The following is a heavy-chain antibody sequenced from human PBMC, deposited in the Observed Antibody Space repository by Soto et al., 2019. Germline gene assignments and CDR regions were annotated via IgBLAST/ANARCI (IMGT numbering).Heavy chain of an antibody. CDR2: ISYDGSNK. D-gene: IGHD2-2*01. CDR1: GFTFSSYG. V-gene: IGHV3-30*18. CDR3: AKTFIGYCSSTSCPTMRVEEYYYYYGMDV. J-gene: IGHJ6*02. Sequence: GGSLRLSCAASGFTFSSYGMHWVRQAPGKGLEWVAVISYDGSNKYYADSVKGRFTISRDNSKNTLYLQMNSLRAEDTAVYYCAKTFIGYCSSTSCPTMRVEEYYYYYGMDVWGQGTTVTVSS.